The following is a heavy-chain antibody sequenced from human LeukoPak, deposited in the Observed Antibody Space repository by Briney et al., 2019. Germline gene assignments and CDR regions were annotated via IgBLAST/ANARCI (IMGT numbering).Heavy chain of an antibody. Sequence: GGSLRLSCAASGFTVSSNYMSWVRQAPGKGLEWVSVIYSGGSTYYADSVTDRFTISRDNSKNTLYLQMNSLRAEDTAVYYCASGGGYYDILTGYLLEYFDYWGQGTLVTVSS. CDR1: GFTVSSNY. J-gene: IGHJ4*02. CDR2: IYSGGST. CDR3: ASGGGYYDILTGYLLEYFDY. D-gene: IGHD3-9*01. V-gene: IGHV3-53*01.